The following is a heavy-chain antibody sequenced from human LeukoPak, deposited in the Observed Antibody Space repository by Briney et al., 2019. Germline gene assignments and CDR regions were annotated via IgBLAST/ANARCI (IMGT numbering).Heavy chain of an antibody. CDR1: GGSISSSSYY. V-gene: IGHV4-39*01. J-gene: IGHJ5*02. Sequence: SETLSLTCTVSGGSISSSSYYWGWIRQPPGKGLEWIGSIYYSGSTYYNPSLKSRVTISVDTSKNQFSRKLSSVTAADTAVYYCARQVFSYYDFWSGYYATEHNWFDPWGQGTLVTVSS. CDR3: ARQVFSYYDFWSGYYATEHNWFDP. D-gene: IGHD3-3*01. CDR2: IYYSGST.